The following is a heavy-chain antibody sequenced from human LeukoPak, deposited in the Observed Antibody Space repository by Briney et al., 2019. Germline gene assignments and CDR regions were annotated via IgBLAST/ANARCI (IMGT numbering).Heavy chain of an antibody. V-gene: IGHV1-8*02. CDR2: MNPNSGKT. J-gene: IGHJ5*02. Sequence: GASVKVSCKASGYTFTGYYMHWVRQAPGQGLEWMGWMNPNSGKTGYAQKFQGRVTMTRNTSISTAYMELSSLRSEDTAVYYCARGDIVVVPDAPGMHNWFDPWGQGTLVTVSS. D-gene: IGHD2-2*01. CDR1: GYTFTGYY. CDR3: ARGDIVVVPDAPGMHNWFDP.